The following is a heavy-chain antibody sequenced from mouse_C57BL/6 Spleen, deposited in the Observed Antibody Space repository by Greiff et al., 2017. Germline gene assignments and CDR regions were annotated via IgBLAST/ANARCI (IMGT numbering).Heavy chain of an antibody. CDR2: IDPSDSYT. J-gene: IGHJ1*03. Sequence: VQLQQPGAELVMPGASVKLSCKASGYTFTSYWMHWVKQRPGQGLEWIGEIDPSDSYTNYNQKFKGKSTLTVDKSSSTAYMQLSSLTSEDSAVYYCAPYGSSGFDVWGTGTTVTVSS. D-gene: IGHD1-1*01. V-gene: IGHV1-69*01. CDR3: APYGSSGFDV. CDR1: GYTFTSYW.